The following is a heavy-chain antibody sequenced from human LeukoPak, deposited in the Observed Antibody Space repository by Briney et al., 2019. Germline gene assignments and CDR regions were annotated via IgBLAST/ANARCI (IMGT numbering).Heavy chain of an antibody. CDR1: GGSISSYY. D-gene: IGHD4-17*01. J-gene: IGHJ4*02. CDR2: INHSGST. Sequence: PSETLSLTCTVSGGSISSYYWSWIRQPPGKGLEWIGEINHSGSTNYNPSLKSRVTISVDTSKNQFSLKLSSVTAADTAVYYCARVYGDYAYYFDYWGQGTLVTVSS. CDR3: ARVYGDYAYYFDY. V-gene: IGHV4-34*01.